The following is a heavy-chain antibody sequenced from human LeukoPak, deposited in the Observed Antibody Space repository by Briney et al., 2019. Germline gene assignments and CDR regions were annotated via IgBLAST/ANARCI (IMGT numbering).Heavy chain of an antibody. CDR1: GGSISSGDYY. CDR3: ASTNCSSARCYGANWFDP. CDR2: INYSGST. V-gene: IGHV4-30-4*01. Sequence: SETLSLTCTVSGGSISSGDYYWSWIRQPQGKGLEWIGYINYSGSTFHYNPSLKSRVTISVDTSKNQFSLSLNSVTVAVSAVYYCASTNCSSARCYGANWFDPWGQGTLVTVSS. D-gene: IGHD2-2*01. J-gene: IGHJ5*02.